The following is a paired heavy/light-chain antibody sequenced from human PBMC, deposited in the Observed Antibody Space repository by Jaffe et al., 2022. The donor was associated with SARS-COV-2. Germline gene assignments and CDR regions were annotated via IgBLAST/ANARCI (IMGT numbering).Light chain of an antibody. CDR1: QSVSSN. Sequence: EIVMTQSPATLSVSPGERATLSCRASQSVSSNLAWYQQKPGQAPRLLIYGASTRATGIPARFSGSGSGTEFTLTISSLQSEDFAVYYCQQYNNWPSGLTFGGGTKVEIK. CDR3: QQYNNWPSGLT. J-gene: IGKJ4*01. CDR2: GAS. V-gene: IGKV3-15*01.
Heavy chain of an antibody. CDR3: ARGRLEEWLRSATRYFDY. V-gene: IGHV3-21*01. Sequence: EVQLVESGGGLVKPGGSLRLSCAASGFTFSSYSMNWVRQAPGKGLEWVSSISSSSSYIYYADSVKGRFTISRDNAKNSLYLQMNSLRAEDTAVYYCARGRLEEWLRSATRYFDYWGQGTLVTVSS. CDR1: GFTFSSYS. CDR2: ISSSSSYI. D-gene: IGHD5-12*01. J-gene: IGHJ4*02.